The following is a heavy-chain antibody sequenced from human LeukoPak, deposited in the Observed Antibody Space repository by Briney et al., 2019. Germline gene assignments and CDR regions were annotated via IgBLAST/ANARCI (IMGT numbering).Heavy chain of an antibody. CDR3: AKDARRTNGWYFFDY. V-gene: IGHV3-23*01. J-gene: IGHJ4*02. CDR2: ISDSGSIT. D-gene: IGHD6-19*01. CDR1: GFAFSSLA. Sequence: TGGSLRLSCAASGFAFSSLAMGWVRRAPGKGLEWVSVISDSGSITYHADSVKGRFTISRDNSKNTLFLQMNSLGAEDTAVYYCAKDARRTNGWYFFDYWGQGTLVTVSS.